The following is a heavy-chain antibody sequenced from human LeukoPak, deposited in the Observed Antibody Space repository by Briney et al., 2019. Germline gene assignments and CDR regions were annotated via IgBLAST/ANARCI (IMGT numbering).Heavy chain of an antibody. J-gene: IGHJ6*03. V-gene: IGHV4-34*01. D-gene: IGHD3-16*02. CDR1: GGSFSGYY. CDR2: INHSGST. Sequence: PSETLSLTCAVYGGSFSGYYWSWIRQPPGKGLEWIGEINHSGSTNYIPSLKSRVTISVDTSKNQFSLKLSSVTAADTAVYYCARGGHDYIWGSYRVKYYMDVWGKGTTVTVSS. CDR3: ARGGHDYIWGSYRVKYYMDV.